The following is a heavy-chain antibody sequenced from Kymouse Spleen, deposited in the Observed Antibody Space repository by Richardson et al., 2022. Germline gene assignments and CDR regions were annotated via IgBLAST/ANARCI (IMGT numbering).Heavy chain of an antibody. J-gene: IGHJ5*02. CDR1: GGSISSSSYY. Sequence: QLQLQESGPGLVKPSETLSLTCTVSGGSISSSSYYWGWIRQPPGKGLEWIGSIYYSGSTYYNPSLKSRVTISVDTSKNQFSLKLSSVTAADTAVYYCARDYYGSGSYEWFDPWGQGTLVTVSS. CDR3: ARDYYGSGSYEWFDP. D-gene: IGHD3-10*01. V-gene: IGHV4-39*01. CDR2: IYYSGST.